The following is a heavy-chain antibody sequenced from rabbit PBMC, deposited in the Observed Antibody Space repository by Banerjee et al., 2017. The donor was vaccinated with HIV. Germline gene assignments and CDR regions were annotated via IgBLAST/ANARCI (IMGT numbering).Heavy chain of an antibody. D-gene: IGHD4-1*01. J-gene: IGHJ4*01. V-gene: IGHV1S45*01. CDR1: GFDFISYG. Sequence: QEQLKETGGGLVQPGGSLTLSCKASGFDFISYGVSWVRQAPGKGLEWIACINTSSGNTVYATWAKGRFTISRTSSTTVALQMTSLTATDTATYFCARDLAGVIGWNFNLWGPGTLVTVS. CDR2: INTSSGNT. CDR3: ARDLAGVIGWNFNL.